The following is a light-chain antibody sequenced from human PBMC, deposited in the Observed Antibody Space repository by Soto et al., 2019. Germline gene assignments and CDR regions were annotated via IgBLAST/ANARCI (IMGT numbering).Light chain of an antibody. CDR3: QQYGSSPWT. Sequence: DILLTESPGTLSLSPGERATLSCRASQSVSSSYLAWYQQKPGQAPRLLIYGASSRATGIPDRFSGSGSGTDFTLTISRLEPEDFAVYYCQQYGSSPWTFGQGTKVDI. CDR1: QSVSSSY. V-gene: IGKV3-20*01. CDR2: GAS. J-gene: IGKJ1*01.